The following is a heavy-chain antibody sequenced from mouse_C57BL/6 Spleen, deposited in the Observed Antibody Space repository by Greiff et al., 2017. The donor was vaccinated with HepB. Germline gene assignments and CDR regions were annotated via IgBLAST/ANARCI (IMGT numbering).Heavy chain of an antibody. V-gene: IGHV5-6*01. J-gene: IGHJ3*01. D-gene: IGHD1-1*01. CDR1: GFTFSSYG. CDR3: ALHYYGSSRGFAY. Sequence: ESGGDLVKPGGSLKLSCAASGFTFSSYGMSWVRQTPDKRLEWVATISSGGSYTYYPDSVKGRFTISRDNAKNTLYLQMSSLKSEDTAMYYCALHYYGSSRGFAYWGQGTLVTVSA. CDR2: ISSGGSYT.